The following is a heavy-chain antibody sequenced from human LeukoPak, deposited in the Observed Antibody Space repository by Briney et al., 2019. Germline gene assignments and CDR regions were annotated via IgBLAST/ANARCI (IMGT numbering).Heavy chain of an antibody. CDR1: GFTFSSYW. Sequence: QPGGSLRLSCAASGFTFSSYWMSWVRQAPGKGLEWVANIKQDGSEKYYVDSVKGQFTISRDNAKNSLYLQMNSLRAEDTAVYYCARDLYHYYDSSGDWSYWGQGTLVTVSS. D-gene: IGHD3-22*01. CDR3: ARDLYHYYDSSGDWSY. V-gene: IGHV3-7*01. CDR2: IKQDGSEK. J-gene: IGHJ4*02.